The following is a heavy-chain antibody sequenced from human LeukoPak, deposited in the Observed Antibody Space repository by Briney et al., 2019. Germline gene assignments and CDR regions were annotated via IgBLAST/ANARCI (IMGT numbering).Heavy chain of an antibody. CDR2: INHSGTT. Sequence: PSETLSLTCAVYGGSFSDYYWSWIRQPPGKGLEWIGEINHSGTTKYNPSLESRVTISLDTSKNLFSLKPSSVTAADTAVYYCARGRYYYDSSGYRVFDYWGQGTLVTVSS. CDR3: ARGRYYYDSSGYRVFDY. V-gene: IGHV4-34*01. D-gene: IGHD3-22*01. CDR1: GGSFSDYY. J-gene: IGHJ4*02.